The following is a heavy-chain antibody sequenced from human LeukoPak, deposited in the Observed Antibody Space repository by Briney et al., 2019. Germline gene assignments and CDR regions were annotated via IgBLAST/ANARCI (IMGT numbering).Heavy chain of an antibody. V-gene: IGHV4-34*01. D-gene: IGHD3-9*01. Sequence: PSETLSLTCTVQGGSISGAYWTWIRQPPGKGLEWIGEINHTGSTNYNPSFKSRVTMSADTPKNQFSLNLTSVTAADTALYYCARGPVRLARPYDFWGQGTLVTVSS. CDR2: INHTGST. CDR3: ARGPVRLARPYDF. J-gene: IGHJ4*02. CDR1: GGSISGAY.